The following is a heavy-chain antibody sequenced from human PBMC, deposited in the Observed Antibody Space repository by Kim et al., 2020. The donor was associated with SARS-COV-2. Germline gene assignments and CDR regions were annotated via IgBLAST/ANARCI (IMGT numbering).Heavy chain of an antibody. CDR2: GNT. J-gene: IGHJ4*02. V-gene: IGHV1-18*01. D-gene: IGHD6-19*01. CDR3: ARDRQCGY. Sequence: GNTNDAQSLQDRVTMTTDTSTNTAYMELGSLRSDDTAVYYCARDRQCGYWGQGTLVTVSS.